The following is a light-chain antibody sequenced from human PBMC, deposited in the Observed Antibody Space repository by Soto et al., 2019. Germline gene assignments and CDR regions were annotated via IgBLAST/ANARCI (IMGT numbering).Light chain of an antibody. CDR1: QSISTW. J-gene: IGKJ4*01. CDR3: QQYNSYPLT. Sequence: DIHMTQSPSTLSASVGDRVTITCRASQSISTWLAWYQQKPGKAPKVLIYTASSLQSGVPSRFSGGGSGTEFSLTISSLQPDDFATYYCQQYNSYPLTFGGGTKVEIK. V-gene: IGKV1-5*03. CDR2: TAS.